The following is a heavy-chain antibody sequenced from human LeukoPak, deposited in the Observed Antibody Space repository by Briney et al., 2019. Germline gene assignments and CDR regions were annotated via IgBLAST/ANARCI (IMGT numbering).Heavy chain of an antibody. V-gene: IGHV3-66*01. CDR1: GFTVSSNY. J-gene: IGHJ4*02. CDR2: IYSGGST. D-gene: IGHD3-22*01. Sequence: GGSLRLSCAASGFTVSSNYMSWVRQAPGKGLEWVSVIYSGGSTYYADSVKGRFTISRDNSKNTLYLQMNGLRAEDTAVYYCARAAGSHYYDSSGYEDYWGQGTLVTVSS. CDR3: ARAAGSHYYDSSGYEDY.